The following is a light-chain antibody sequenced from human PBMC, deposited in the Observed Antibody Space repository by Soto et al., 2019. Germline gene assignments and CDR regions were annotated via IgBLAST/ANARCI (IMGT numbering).Light chain of an antibody. V-gene: IGKV1-39*01. CDR1: QSISSH. J-gene: IGKJ5*01. CDR2: TAS. Sequence: DIQMTQCPSTLSASVGDTVTITCRASQSISSHLNWYQQKPGKAPNLLMYTASNLQSGVPSRFSGSGSGTDFTLTISSLQPEDFATYYCQQSYSTPISFGQGTRLEIK. CDR3: QQSYSTPIS.